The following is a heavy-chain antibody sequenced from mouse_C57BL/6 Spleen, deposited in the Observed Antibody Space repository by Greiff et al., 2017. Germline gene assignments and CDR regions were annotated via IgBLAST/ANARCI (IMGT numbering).Heavy chain of an antibody. CDR2: IDPSDSYT. CDR3: ARSGQLGYYFDY. D-gene: IGHD3-2*01. J-gene: IGHJ2*01. CDR1: GYTFTSYW. Sequence: VQLQQPGAELVMPGASVKLSCKASGYTFTSYWMHWVKQRPGQGLEWIGEIDPSDSYTNYNQKFKGKSTLTVDKSSSTAYMQLSSLTSEDSAVYYCARSGQLGYYFDYWGQGTTLTVSS. V-gene: IGHV1-69*01.